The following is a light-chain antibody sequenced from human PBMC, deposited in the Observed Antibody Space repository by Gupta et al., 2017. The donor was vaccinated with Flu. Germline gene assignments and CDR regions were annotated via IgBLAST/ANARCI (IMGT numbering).Light chain of an antibody. Sequence: DIQMTQSPSTLSASVGDRVTITCRASQSISSWLAWYQQKAGKAPKILIYQASNLESGVPSRFSGSGSGTEFTLTISSLQPDDSATYYCQQYNNYWTFGQGTKVEIK. CDR3: QQYNNYWT. CDR1: QSISSW. CDR2: QAS. J-gene: IGKJ1*01. V-gene: IGKV1-5*03.